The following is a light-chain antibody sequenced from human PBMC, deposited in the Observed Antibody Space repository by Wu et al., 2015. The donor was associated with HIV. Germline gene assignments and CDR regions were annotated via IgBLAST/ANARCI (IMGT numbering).Light chain of an antibody. V-gene: IGKV3-20*01. Sequence: VLTQSPDTLSLSPGDRATLSCRTSQTLSHTHLTWYQQKIGQAPRLLIYGSSNRATGIPDRFSGSGSGTDFTLTISRLEPEDFAVYYCQQYGGSPARITFGQGTRLEIK. CDR1: QTLSHTH. J-gene: IGKJ5*01. CDR2: GSS. CDR3: QQYGGSPARIT.